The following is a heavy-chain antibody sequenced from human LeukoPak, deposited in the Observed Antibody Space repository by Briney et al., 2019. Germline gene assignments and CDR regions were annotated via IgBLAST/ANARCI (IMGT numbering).Heavy chain of an antibody. CDR1: GYSFSIFG. V-gene: IGHV1-18*01. CDR2: ISASSGNT. J-gene: IGHJ4*02. CDR3: ARAGATETTHFDY. Sequence: ASVKVSCKASGYSFSIFGMTWVRQAPGQGLEWMGWISASSGNTNYAQKLQGRVTMTTDTSTNTAYMELRSLKSDDTAVYYRARAGATETTHFDYWGQGTLVTVSS. D-gene: IGHD4-17*01.